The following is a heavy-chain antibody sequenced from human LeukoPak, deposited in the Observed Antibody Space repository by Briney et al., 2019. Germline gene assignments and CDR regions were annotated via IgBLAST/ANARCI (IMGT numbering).Heavy chain of an antibody. CDR1: GFTFSSYW. D-gene: IGHD6-19*01. CDR2: IKQDGSEK. Sequence: GGSLRLSCAASGFTFSSYWMSWVRQAPGKGLEWVANIKQDGSEKYYVDSAKGRFTISRDNAKNSLYLQMNSLRAEDTAVYYCARIISRGSSGWFMTFYMDVWGKGTTVTVSS. V-gene: IGHV3-7*01. CDR3: ARIISRGSSGWFMTFYMDV. J-gene: IGHJ6*03.